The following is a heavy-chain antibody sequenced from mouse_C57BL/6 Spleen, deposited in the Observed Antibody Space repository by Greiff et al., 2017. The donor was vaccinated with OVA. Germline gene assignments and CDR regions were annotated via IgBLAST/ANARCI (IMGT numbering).Heavy chain of an antibody. Sequence: QVHVKQSGAELVRPGASVTLSCKASGYTFTDYEMHWVKQTPVHGLEWIGAIDPETGGTAYNQKFKGKAILTADKSSSTAYMELRSLTSEDSAVYYWKRGDGDYDGFAYWGQGTLVTVSA. CDR1: GYTFTDYE. D-gene: IGHD2-4*01. CDR3: KRGDGDYDGFAY. V-gene: IGHV1-15*01. J-gene: IGHJ3*01. CDR2: IDPETGGT.